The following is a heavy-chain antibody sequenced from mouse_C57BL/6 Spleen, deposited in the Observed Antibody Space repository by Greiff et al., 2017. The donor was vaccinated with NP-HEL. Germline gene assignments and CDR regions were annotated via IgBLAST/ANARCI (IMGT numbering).Heavy chain of an antibody. V-gene: IGHV1-80*01. Sequence: QVQLQQSGAELVKPGASVKISCKASGYAFSSYWMNWVKQRPGKGLEWIGQIYPGDGDTNYNGKFKGKATLTADKSSSTAYMQLSSLTSEDSAVYFCARWGTQGYAMDYWGQGTSVTVSS. CDR1: GYAFSSYW. D-gene: IGHD3-2*02. CDR3: ARWGTQGYAMDY. CDR2: IYPGDGDT. J-gene: IGHJ4*01.